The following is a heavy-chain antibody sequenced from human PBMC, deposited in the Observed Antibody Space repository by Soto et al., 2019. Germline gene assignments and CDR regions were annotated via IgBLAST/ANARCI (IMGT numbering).Heavy chain of an antibody. V-gene: IGHV1-8*02. CDR1: GYDFTAYD. J-gene: IGHJ6*02. CDR3: GRGPSPRAPAGGTPYYYAMDV. D-gene: IGHD6-13*01. Sequence: QVQRVQSGAEVKQSGASVKVSCKASGYDFTAYDINWVRQASGQGLEWMGWMNPINGAAGSARRFQGRVSMTRNTATGTAYLELTSLRSDDTAVYYCGRGPSPRAPAGGTPYYYAMDVWGQGTTVTVSS. CDR2: MNPINGAA.